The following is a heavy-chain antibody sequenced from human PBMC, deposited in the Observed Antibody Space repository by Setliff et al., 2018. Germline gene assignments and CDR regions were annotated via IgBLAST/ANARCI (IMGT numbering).Heavy chain of an antibody. CDR3: VRGPHRSDYDFWSGYSPSYDYYMDV. J-gene: IGHJ6*03. CDR2: ISNTGTT. D-gene: IGHD3-3*01. V-gene: IGHV4-59*02. Sequence: SETLSLTCSVSGGSVSRHYWSWMRQTPEKGLTWIGYISNTGTTNYNPSLGSRVTISIDTSKNQFSLEVKSVTAADTAVYYCVRGPHRSDYDFWSGYSPSYDYYMDVWGKGTAVTVSS. CDR1: GGSVSRHY.